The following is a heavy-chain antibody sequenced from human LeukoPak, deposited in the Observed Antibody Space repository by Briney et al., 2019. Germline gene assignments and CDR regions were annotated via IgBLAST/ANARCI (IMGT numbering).Heavy chain of an antibody. CDR1: GFTFSDYY. J-gene: IGHJ5*02. D-gene: IGHD2-2*01. V-gene: IGHV3-11*04. CDR3: ARDAAKWKGLVVPAARWFDP. Sequence: GGSLRLSCAASGFTFSDYYMSWIRQAPGKGLEWVSYISSSGSTIYYADSVKGRFTISRDNAKNTLYLQMNSLRAEDTAVYYCARDAAKWKGLVVPAARWFDPWGQGTLVTVSS. CDR2: ISSSGSTI.